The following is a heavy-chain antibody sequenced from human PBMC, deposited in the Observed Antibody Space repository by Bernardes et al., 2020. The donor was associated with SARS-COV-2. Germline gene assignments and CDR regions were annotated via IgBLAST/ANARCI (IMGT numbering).Heavy chain of an antibody. D-gene: IGHD1-26*01. CDR2: MTPNSGNT. Sequence: ASVKVSCKASGYTFTAYDIRWVRQATGQGLEWMGWMTPNSGNTGYAQKFQGRVTMTRDTSISTAYMELSSLTSDDTAVYFCAIIMVGPTNYYYYYGMDVWGQGTTVTVSS. CDR1: GYTFTAYD. V-gene: IGHV1-8*01. CDR3: AIIMVGPTNYYYYYGMDV. J-gene: IGHJ6*02.